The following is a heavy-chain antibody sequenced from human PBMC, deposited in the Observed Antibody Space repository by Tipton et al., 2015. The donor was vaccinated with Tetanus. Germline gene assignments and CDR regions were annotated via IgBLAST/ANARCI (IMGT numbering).Heavy chain of an antibody. J-gene: IGHJ6*02. V-gene: IGHV4-34*01. CDR1: GGSFSGYY. CDR3: ARRGGPPYYYGMDV. D-gene: IGHD1-26*01. Sequence: LRLSCAVYGGSFSGYYWSWIRQPPGKGLEWIGEINHSGSTNYNPSLKSRVTISVDTSKNQFSLKLSSVTAADTAVYYCARRGGPPYYYGMDVWGQGTTVTVSS. CDR2: INHSGST.